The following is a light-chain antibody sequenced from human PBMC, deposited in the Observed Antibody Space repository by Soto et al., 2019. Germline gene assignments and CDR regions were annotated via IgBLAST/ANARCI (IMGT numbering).Light chain of an antibody. V-gene: IGLV2-14*03. Sequence: QSVLTQPASVSGSPGQSITISCTGTSSDIGAYNYVSWYQQHPGKAPKLMIYDVNIRPSGVSNRFSGSKSGNTASRTISGLQAEDGADYYCTSWTTSTTMIFGGGTKLTV. CDR3: TSWTTSTTMI. J-gene: IGLJ2*01. CDR2: DVN. CDR1: SSDIGAYNY.